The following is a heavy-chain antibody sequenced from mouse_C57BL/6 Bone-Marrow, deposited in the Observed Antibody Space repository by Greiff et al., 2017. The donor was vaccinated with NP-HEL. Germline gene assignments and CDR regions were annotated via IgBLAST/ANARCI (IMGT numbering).Heavy chain of an antibody. J-gene: IGHJ4*01. CDR1: GYTFTDYN. V-gene: IGHV1-22*01. CDR2: INPNNGGT. Sequence: EVKLQESGPELVKPGASVKMSCKASGYTFTDYNMHWVKQSHGKILEWIGYINPNNGGTSYNQKFKGKATLTVNKSSSTAYMELRSLTSEDSAVYYCAPDHYYAMDYWGQGTSVTVSS. CDR3: APDHYYAMDY.